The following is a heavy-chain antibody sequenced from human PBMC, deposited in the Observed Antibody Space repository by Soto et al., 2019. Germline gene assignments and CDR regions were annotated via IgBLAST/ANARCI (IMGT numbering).Heavy chain of an antibody. CDR1: GFTFVDYA. V-gene: IGHV3-9*01. J-gene: IGHJ3*01. CDR3: TNDEGSCSSIRRKDAFYY. Sequence: EVQLVESGGGLVQPGRSLRLSCAASGFTFVDYAMHWVRQAPGQGLEWVSGISWDGGYKGYADSVKGRFTISRDNAKKSLYLEMNSLRVEDTALYYRTNDEGSCSSIRRKDAFYYGGQGTMVTVS. CDR2: ISWDGGYK. D-gene: IGHD2-2*01.